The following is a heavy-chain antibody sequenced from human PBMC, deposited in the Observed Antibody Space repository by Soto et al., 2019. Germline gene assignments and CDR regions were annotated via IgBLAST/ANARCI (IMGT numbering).Heavy chain of an antibody. Sequence: LSCAASGFNFSVSGVHWVRQVSGKGRHGVGRIRSKSNNYATVYAASVKGSFTISRDVSKSTPYLQMNSLETEDTAVSYCTRADVSSSTWFPWCGPWGQG. CDR1: GFNFSVSG. CDR2: IRSKSNNYAT. J-gene: IGHJ5*02. D-gene: IGHD6-13*01. V-gene: IGHV3-73*01. CDR3: TRADVSSSTWFPWCGP.